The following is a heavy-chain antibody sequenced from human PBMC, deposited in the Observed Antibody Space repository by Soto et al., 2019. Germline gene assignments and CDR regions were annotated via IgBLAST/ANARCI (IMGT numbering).Heavy chain of an antibody. Sequence: SVKVSCKASGGTFSSYAINWVRQAPVQGLEWMGGIIPIFGTANYAQKFQGRVTITADESTSTAYMELRSLRSDHTAIYYCARDPHEFWTSYRFDPWGQGTPVTVS. CDR2: IIPIFGTA. J-gene: IGHJ5*02. CDR1: GGTFSSYA. CDR3: ARDPHEFWTSYRFDP. V-gene: IGHV1-69*13. D-gene: IGHD3-3*01.